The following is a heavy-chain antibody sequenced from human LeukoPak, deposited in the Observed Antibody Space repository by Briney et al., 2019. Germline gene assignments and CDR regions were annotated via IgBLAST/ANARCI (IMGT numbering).Heavy chain of an antibody. J-gene: IGHJ5*02. D-gene: IGHD2-2*01. V-gene: IGHV1-69*05. CDR3: ATEAAMSGLGWFDP. Sequence: GSSVKVSCKXSGGTFSSYAISWVRQAPGQGLEWMGGIIPIFGTANYAQKFQGRVTITTDESTSTAYMELSSLRSEDTAVYYCATEAAMSGLGWFDPWGQGTLVTVSS. CDR1: GGTFSSYA. CDR2: IIPIFGTA.